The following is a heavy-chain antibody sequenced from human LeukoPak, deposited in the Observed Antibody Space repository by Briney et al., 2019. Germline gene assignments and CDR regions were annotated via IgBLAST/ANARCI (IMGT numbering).Heavy chain of an antibody. CDR1: GFTFSSYA. Sequence: GRSLRLSCAASGFTFSSYAMHWVRQAPGKGLEWVAVISYDGSNKYYADSVKGRFTISRDNSKNTLYLQMNSLRAEDTAVYYCARAWGIVVVVAASSWGQGTLVTVSS. J-gene: IGHJ4*02. CDR3: ARAWGIVVVVAASS. CDR2: ISYDGSNK. D-gene: IGHD2-15*01. V-gene: IGHV3-30-3*01.